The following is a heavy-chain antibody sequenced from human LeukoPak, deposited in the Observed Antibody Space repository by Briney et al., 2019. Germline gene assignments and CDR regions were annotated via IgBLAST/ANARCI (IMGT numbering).Heavy chain of an antibody. CDR3: ARAGAGPYYYYGMDA. D-gene: IGHD6-13*01. J-gene: IGHJ6*02. Sequence: SQTLSLTCTVSGGSISSGDYYWSWIRQPPGKGLEWIGYIYYSGSTYYNPSLKSRVTISVDTSKNQFSLKLSSVTAADTAVYYCARAGAGPYYYYGMDAWGQGTTVTVSS. CDR2: IYYSGST. V-gene: IGHV4-30-4*01. CDR1: GGSISSGDYY.